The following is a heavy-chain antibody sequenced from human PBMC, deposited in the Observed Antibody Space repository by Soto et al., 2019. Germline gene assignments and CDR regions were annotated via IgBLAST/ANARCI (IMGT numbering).Heavy chain of an antibody. J-gene: IGHJ4*02. CDR3: ARGGDSYTIFDY. CDR1: GGSISSGGFY. Sequence: SETPSLTCTVSGGSISSGGFYWSWIRQYPGKGLEWIGYIYHSGSTYYNPSLKSRLSMSIDTSKNQFSLKLSSVTAADTALYFCARGGDSYTIFDYWGQGTRVTVSS. V-gene: IGHV4-31*03. D-gene: IGHD5-18*01. CDR2: IYHSGST.